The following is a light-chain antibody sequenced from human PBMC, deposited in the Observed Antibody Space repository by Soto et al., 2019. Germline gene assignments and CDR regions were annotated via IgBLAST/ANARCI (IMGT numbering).Light chain of an antibody. CDR3: SSYVSSNTQV. CDR2: DVS. Sequence: QSALTQPASVSGSPGQSITVSCFGTSSDVGGYNYVSWYQQHPGKAPKLIIHDVSNRPSGVSNRFSGSKSGNTASLTISGLQAEDEAYYHCSSYVSSNTQVFGGGTKLTVL. V-gene: IGLV2-14*03. CDR1: SSDVGGYNY. J-gene: IGLJ2*01.